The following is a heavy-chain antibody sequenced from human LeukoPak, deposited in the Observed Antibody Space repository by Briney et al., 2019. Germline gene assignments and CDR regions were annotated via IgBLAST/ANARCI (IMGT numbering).Heavy chain of an antibody. CDR2: INSDGSST. J-gene: IGHJ6*02. V-gene: IGHV3-74*01. D-gene: IGHD6-19*01. CDR3: ARDRIDKIAVAGTVYYYYGMDV. CDR1: GFTFSSYW. Sequence: PGGSLRLSCAASGFTFSSYWMHWVRQAPGKGLVWVSRINSDGSSTSYADSVKGRFTISRDNAKNTLYLQMNSLRAEDTAVYYCARDRIDKIAVAGTVYYYYGMDVWGQGTTVTVSS.